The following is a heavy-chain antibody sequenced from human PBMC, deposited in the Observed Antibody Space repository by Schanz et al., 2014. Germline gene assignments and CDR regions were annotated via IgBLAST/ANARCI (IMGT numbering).Heavy chain of an antibody. CDR3: ARDHTTESYYSAGPPIDY. CDR2: IFTDGRT. Sequence: EVQLVASGGGLVQPGGSLRLSCAASGFAVDNYYMSCVRQAPGRGLEWVSIIFTDGRTYYADSVKGRFTISRDSSKNTLFLQMNSLRTEDTAVYYCARDHTTESYYSAGPPIDYGGQGTLLTVSS. CDR1: GFAVDNYY. V-gene: IGHV3-66*02. D-gene: IGHD1-26*01. J-gene: IGHJ4*02.